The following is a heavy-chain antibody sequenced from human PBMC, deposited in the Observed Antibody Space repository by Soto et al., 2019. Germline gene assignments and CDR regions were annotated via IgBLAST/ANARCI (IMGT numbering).Heavy chain of an antibody. Sequence: ASVKVSCKASGYTFTSYDINWVRQATGQGLEWMGWMNPNSGNTGYAQKFQGRVTMTRSTSISTAYMELSSLRSEDTAVYYCARGQDIVVVVAASYGMDVWGQGTTVTVS. D-gene: IGHD2-15*01. V-gene: IGHV1-8*01. CDR2: MNPNSGNT. J-gene: IGHJ6*02. CDR1: GYTFTSYD. CDR3: ARGQDIVVVVAASYGMDV.